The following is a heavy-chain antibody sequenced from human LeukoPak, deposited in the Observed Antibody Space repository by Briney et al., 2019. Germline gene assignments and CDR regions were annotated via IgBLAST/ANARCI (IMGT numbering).Heavy chain of an antibody. CDR3: ARKVAGSDFDY. D-gene: IGHD6-19*01. V-gene: IGHV3-48*04. Sequence: GGSPRLSCAASGFTFSSYSMNWVRQAPGKGLEWVSYISSSGTIYYADSVKGRFTISRDNAKNSLYLQMNSLRAEDTAVYYCARKVAGSDFDYWGQGTLVTVSS. J-gene: IGHJ4*02. CDR2: ISSSGTI. CDR1: GFTFSSYS.